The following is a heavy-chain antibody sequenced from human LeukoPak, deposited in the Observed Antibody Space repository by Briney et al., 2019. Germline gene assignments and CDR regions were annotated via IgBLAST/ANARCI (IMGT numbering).Heavy chain of an antibody. CDR1: GFTFSSYA. V-gene: IGHV3-23*01. Sequence: PGGSLRLSCAASGFTFSSYAMSWVRQAPGKGLEWVSAISGSGGSTYYADSVKGRFTISRDNAKNSLYLQMNSLRAEDTAVYYCARAGPTTVTTGKSGLDVWGKGTTVTVSS. CDR2: ISGSGGST. D-gene: IGHD4-17*01. CDR3: ARAGPTTVTTGKSGLDV. J-gene: IGHJ6*04.